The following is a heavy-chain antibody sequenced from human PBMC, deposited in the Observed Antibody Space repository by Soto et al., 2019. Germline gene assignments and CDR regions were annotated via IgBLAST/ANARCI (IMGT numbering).Heavy chain of an antibody. CDR1: GYTFTSYG. J-gene: IGHJ3*02. Sequence: QVQLVQSGAEVKKPGASVKVSCKASGYTFTSYGISWVRQAPGQGLEWMGWISAYNGNTNYAQKLQGRVTMTTDTSTSTAYRELRSLRSDDTAVYYCARDPPIDIVRTRKAFDIWGQGTMVTVSS. D-gene: IGHD2-8*01. V-gene: IGHV1-18*04. CDR3: ARDPPIDIVRTRKAFDI. CDR2: ISAYNGNT.